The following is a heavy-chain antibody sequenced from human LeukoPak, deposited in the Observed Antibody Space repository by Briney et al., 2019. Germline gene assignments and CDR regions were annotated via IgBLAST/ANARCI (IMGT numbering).Heavy chain of an antibody. CDR2: IHYRGNT. CDR3: ARVVYYYDSSGHGFDP. V-gene: IGHV4-39*07. Sequence: PSETLSLTCTVSGGSISSSSYYWGWIRQPPGKGLEWIGTIHYRGNTYYNPSLKSRVAISVDTSKNQFSLKLSSVTAADTAVYYCARVVYYYDSSGHGFDPWGQGTLVTVSS. CDR1: GGSISSSSYY. D-gene: IGHD3-22*01. J-gene: IGHJ5*02.